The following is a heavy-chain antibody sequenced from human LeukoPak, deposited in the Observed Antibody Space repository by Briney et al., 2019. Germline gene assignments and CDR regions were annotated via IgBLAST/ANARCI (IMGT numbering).Heavy chain of an antibody. V-gene: IGHV4-39*06. J-gene: IGHJ3*02. Sequence: SETLSLTCTVSGGSLSSSSYYWGWMRQPPGKGLEWSGSIYYSGSTYYNPSLKSLVTISVATSKNQFALRLSSVAAADTAVYCCARGRIVVVPAAMYAFDIWDQGTMVTVSS. CDR3: ARGRIVVVPAAMYAFDI. D-gene: IGHD2-2*01. CDR1: GGSLSSSSYY. CDR2: IYYSGST.